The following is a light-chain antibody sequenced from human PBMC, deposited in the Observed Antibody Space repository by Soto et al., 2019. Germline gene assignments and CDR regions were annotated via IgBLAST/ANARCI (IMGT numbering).Light chain of an antibody. CDR2: AAS. Sequence: AIRMTQSPSSFSASTGDRVTITCRARQGISSYLAWYQQKPGKAPKLLIYAASTLQSGVPSSFSGSGSGTDLTLTISCLQSEDFATYYCQQYYSYPPLTFGGGTKVEIK. CDR3: QQYYSYPPLT. V-gene: IGKV1-8*01. CDR1: QGISSY. J-gene: IGKJ4*01.